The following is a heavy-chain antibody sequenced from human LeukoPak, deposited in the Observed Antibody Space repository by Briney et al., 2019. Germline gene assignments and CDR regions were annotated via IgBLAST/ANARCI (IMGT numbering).Heavy chain of an antibody. CDR1: GYTFTSYY. CDR2: INPNSGGT. V-gene: IGHV1-2*02. D-gene: IGHD1-26*01. J-gene: IGHJ4*02. Sequence: ASVKVSCKASGYTFTSYYMHWVRQAPGQGLEWMGWINPNSGGTNYAQKFQGRVTMTRDTSISTAYMELSRLRSDDTAVYYCARGGGTTWELLDYWGQGTLVTVSS. CDR3: ARGGGTTWELLDY.